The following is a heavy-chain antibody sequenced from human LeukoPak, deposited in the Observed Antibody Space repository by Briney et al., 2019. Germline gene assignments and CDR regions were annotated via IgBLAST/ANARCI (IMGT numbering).Heavy chain of an antibody. CDR1: GFTFSSYA. V-gene: IGHV3-23*01. D-gene: IGHD3-22*01. CDR2: ISGSGGST. J-gene: IGHJ4*02. Sequence: PGGSLRLSCAASGFTFSSYAMSWVRQAPGKGLEWVSAISGSGGSTYYADSVKGRFTISRDNSKNTLYLQMNSLRAEDTAVYYCAKGDGSGYYQGGYYFDYWGQGTLVTVSS. CDR3: AKGDGSGYYQGGYYFDY.